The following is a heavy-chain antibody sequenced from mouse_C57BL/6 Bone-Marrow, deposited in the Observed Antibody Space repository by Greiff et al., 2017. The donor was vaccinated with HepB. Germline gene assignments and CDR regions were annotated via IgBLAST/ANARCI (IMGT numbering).Heavy chain of an antibody. Sequence: QVHVKQSGPGLVQPSQSLSITCTVSGFSLTSYGVHWVRQSPGKGLEWLGVIWRGGSTDYNAAFMSRLSITKDNSKSQVFFKMNSLQADDTAIYYCAKKKGNYYGSSHWYFDVWGTGTTVTVSS. J-gene: IGHJ1*03. CDR2: IWRGGST. CDR1: GFSLTSYG. D-gene: IGHD1-1*01. V-gene: IGHV2-5*01. CDR3: AKKKGNYYGSSHWYFDV.